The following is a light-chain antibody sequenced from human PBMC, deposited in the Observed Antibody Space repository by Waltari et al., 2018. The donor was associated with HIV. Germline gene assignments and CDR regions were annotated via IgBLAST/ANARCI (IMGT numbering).Light chain of an antibody. CDR3: QQLHSFPLI. Sequence: DIQLTQSPSFLSSHVGDRVTISCRASQYISTYLAWYQQKPGEAPKLLIHGASTLHRGVTSRFSGSGSGTDFTLTIKNLRPEDFAIYYCQQLHSFPLIFGGGTKVE. CDR1: QYISTY. CDR2: GAS. V-gene: IGKV1-9*01. J-gene: IGKJ4*01.